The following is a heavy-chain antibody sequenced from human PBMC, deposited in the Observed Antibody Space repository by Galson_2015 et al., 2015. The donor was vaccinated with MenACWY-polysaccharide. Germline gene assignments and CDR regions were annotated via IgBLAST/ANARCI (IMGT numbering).Heavy chain of an antibody. D-gene: IGHD3-10*01. J-gene: IGHJ2*01. CDR3: AKSAWVPGLRPLWYFDL. V-gene: IGHV3-23*01. CDR1: GFTFSSYA. CDR2: ISGSGGST. Sequence: SLRLSCAASGFTFSSYAMSWVRQAPGKGLEWVSAISGSGGSTYYADSVKGRFTISRDNSKNTLYLQMNNLRAEDTAVYYCAKSAWVPGLRPLWYFDLWGRGTLVTVSS.